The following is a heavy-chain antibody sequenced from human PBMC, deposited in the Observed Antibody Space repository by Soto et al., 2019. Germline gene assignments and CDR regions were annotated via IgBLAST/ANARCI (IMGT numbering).Heavy chain of an antibody. V-gene: IGHV3-23*01. CDR3: ARTDRDFYGLDV. CDR2: ISGSGATS. D-gene: IGHD1-1*01. Sequence: QLLESGGGLVQPGGSLRLSCTASGFNFNNQAMSWIRQAPGKGLEWVSTISGSGATSLYADSVKGRFTISRENAQNSFFLQMNSLRVGDTAVYYCARTDRDFYGLDVWGQGTTVIVSS. J-gene: IGHJ6*02. CDR1: GFNFNNQA.